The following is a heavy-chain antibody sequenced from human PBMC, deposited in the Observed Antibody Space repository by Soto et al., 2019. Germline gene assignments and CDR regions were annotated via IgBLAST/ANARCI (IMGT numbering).Heavy chain of an antibody. V-gene: IGHV3-30-3*01. J-gene: IGHJ6*02. CDR3: AKDGGGYNYGYVMLDKYYYGMDV. Sequence: QVKLVESGGGVVQPGRSLRLSCAASGFTFSTYAMHWVRQAPGKGLEWVAVISYDGTNKYYADSVRGRFTISRDNSQHKLFLQMNSLRAEDTAVYYCAKDGGGYNYGYVMLDKYYYGMDVWGQGTTVTVSS. D-gene: IGHD5-18*01. CDR2: ISYDGTNK. CDR1: GFTFSTYA.